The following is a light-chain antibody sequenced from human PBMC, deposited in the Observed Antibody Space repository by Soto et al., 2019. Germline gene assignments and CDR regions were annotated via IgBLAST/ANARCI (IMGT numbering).Light chain of an antibody. V-gene: IGLV8-61*01. Sequence: QAVVTQEPSFSVSPGGTVTLTCGLSSGSVSTSYYPSWYQQTPGQAPRTLIYSTSTRSSGVPDRFSGSILGNKAALTITGAQADDESDYYCVLYMGSGISVFGGGPQLTVL. J-gene: IGLJ3*02. CDR3: VLYMGSGISV. CDR1: SGSVSTSYY. CDR2: STS.